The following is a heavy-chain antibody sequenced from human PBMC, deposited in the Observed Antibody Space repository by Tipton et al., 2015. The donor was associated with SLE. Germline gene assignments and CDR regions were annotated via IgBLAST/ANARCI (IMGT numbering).Heavy chain of an antibody. Sequence: TLSLTCTVSGDSISSASYFWSWIRQPAGKGLEWIGRIYTNGNTNYNPSLKSRVTISLDTPKNQFSLRLSSVTAADTAVYYCATRLTIFGGIDYWGQGTLVTVSS. CDR1: GDSISSASYF. V-gene: IGHV4-61*02. D-gene: IGHD3-3*01. CDR2: IYTNGNT. J-gene: IGHJ4*02. CDR3: ATRLTIFGGIDY.